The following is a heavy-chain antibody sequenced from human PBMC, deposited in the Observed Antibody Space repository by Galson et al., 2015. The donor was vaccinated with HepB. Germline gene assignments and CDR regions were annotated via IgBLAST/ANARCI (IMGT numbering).Heavy chain of an antibody. J-gene: IGHJ4*02. CDR3: ARHSQIGGFGESEFDY. CDR1: GGSISSYY. D-gene: IGHD3-10*01. Sequence: QVQLQESGPGLVKPSETLSLTCTVSGGSISSYYWSWIRQPPGKGLEWIRYIYYSGSTNYNPALKSRVTISVDTSKNQFPLKLSSVTAADTAVYYCARHSQIGGFGESEFDYWGQGTLVTVSS. V-gene: IGHV4-59*08. CDR2: IYYSGST.